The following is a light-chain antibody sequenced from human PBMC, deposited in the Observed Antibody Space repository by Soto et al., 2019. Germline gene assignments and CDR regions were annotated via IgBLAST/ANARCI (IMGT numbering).Light chain of an antibody. CDR1: SSDVGGYNY. CDR3: SSYTPTSAVA. CDR2: DVT. J-gene: IGLJ2*01. Sequence: QSALTQPASVSGSPGQGITISCTGTSSDVGGYNYVSWYQQHPGKAPKLMIYDVTNRPSGVSYRFSGSKSGNTASLTISGLQAEDEADYYCSSYTPTSAVAFGGGTKLTVL. V-gene: IGLV2-14*03.